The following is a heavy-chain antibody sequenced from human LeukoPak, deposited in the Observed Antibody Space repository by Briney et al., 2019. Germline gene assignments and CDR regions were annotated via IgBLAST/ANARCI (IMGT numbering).Heavy chain of an antibody. CDR3: ARDGARTGDDWFDS. J-gene: IGHJ5*01. V-gene: IGHV3-21*01. D-gene: IGHD7-27*01. CDR1: GFTFSSYD. Sequence: LGGSLRLSCTASGFTFSSYDMNWVRQAPGKGLEWVSCISTSSNYIYYADSVKGRFTISRDNAESSLYLQMNSLRAEDPAVYYCARDGARTGDDWFDSWGQGTLVTVSS. CDR2: ISTSSNYI.